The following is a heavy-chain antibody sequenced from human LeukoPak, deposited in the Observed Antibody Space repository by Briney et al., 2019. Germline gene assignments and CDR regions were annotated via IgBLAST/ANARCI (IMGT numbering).Heavy chain of an antibody. CDR2: IKQDGSEK. CDR1: GFTFSSYW. CDR3: ARDLYDSSGYYYYYYYMDV. J-gene: IGHJ6*03. D-gene: IGHD3-22*01. Sequence: PGGSLRLSCAASGFTFSSYWMSWVRQAPGKGLEWVANIKQDGSEKYYVDSVKGRFTISRDNAKNSLYLQMNSLRAEDTAVYYCARDLYDSSGYYYYYYYMDVWGKGTTVTVSS. V-gene: IGHV3-7*01.